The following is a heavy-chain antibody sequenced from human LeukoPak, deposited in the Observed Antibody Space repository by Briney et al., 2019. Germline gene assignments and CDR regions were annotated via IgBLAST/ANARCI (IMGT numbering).Heavy chain of an antibody. D-gene: IGHD3-22*01. CDR3: AKDTYYDSSGNFDY. CDR1: GFTFSSYA. CDR2: ISGSGGST. V-gene: IGHV3-23*01. Sequence: PGGSLRLSCAASGFTFSSYAMSWVRQAPGKGREWVSAISGSGGSTYYADSVKGRFTISRDNSKNTLYLQMNSLRAEDTAVYYCAKDTYYDSSGNFDYWGQGTLVTVSS. J-gene: IGHJ4*02.